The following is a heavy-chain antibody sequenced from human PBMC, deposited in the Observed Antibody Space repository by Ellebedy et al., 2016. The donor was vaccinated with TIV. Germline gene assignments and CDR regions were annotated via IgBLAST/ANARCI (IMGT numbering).Heavy chain of an antibody. Sequence: GESLKISCAASGFTFSSSSMNWVRQAPGKGLEWVSYISRSSSTIYYADSVKGRFTISRDNAKNSMYLQMNSLGAEDTAVYYCARWGYHNGLDTWGQGTTVTVSS. CDR3: ARWGYHNGLDT. CDR2: ISRSSSTI. V-gene: IGHV3-48*04. D-gene: IGHD4-23*01. J-gene: IGHJ6*02. CDR1: GFTFSSSS.